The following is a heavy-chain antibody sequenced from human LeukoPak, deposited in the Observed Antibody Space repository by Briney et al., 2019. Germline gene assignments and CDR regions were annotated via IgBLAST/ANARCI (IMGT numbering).Heavy chain of an antibody. CDR3: ARVYYDILTGYPTSFDY. V-gene: IGHV4-59*12. CDR1: GGSISSYY. CDR2: IYYSGST. J-gene: IGHJ4*02. D-gene: IGHD3-9*01. Sequence: PSETLSLTCTVSGGSISSYYWSWIRQPPGEGLEWIGYIYYSGSTNYNPSLKSRVTISVDTSKNQFSLKLSSVTAADTAVYYCARVYYDILTGYPTSFDYWGQGTLVTVSS.